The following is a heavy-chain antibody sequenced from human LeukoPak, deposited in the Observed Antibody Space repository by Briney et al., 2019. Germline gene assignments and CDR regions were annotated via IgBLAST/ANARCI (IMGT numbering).Heavy chain of an antibody. CDR2: ISYDGSNK. CDR3: AKDAYDSSGYSYLDY. V-gene: IGHV3-30*18. D-gene: IGHD3-22*01. Sequence: PGGSLRLSCAASGFTFSDHYMDWVRQAPGKGLEWVAVISYDGSNKYYADSVKGRFTISRDNSKNTLYLQMNSLRAEDTAVYYCAKDAYDSSGYSYLDYWGQGTLVTVSS. J-gene: IGHJ4*02. CDR1: GFTFSDHY.